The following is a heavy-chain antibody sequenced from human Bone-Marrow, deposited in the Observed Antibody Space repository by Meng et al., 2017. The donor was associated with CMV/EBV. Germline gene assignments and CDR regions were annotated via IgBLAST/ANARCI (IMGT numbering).Heavy chain of an antibody. Sequence: GESLKISCAASGFTFSDHYMDWVRQAPGKGLEWVGRVRQRSYTTEYAASVKVRFTISRDDSNNSLFLQMNSLKTEDTAVYFCVRVTSSESYSFDYWGQGTLVTVSS. D-gene: IGHD3-10*01. V-gene: IGHV3-72*01. J-gene: IGHJ4*02. CDR1: GFTFSDHY. CDR3: VRVTSSESYSFDY. CDR2: VRQRSYTT.